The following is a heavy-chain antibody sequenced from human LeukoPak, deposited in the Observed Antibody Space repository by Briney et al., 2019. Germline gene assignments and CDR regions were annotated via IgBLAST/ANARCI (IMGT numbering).Heavy chain of an antibody. V-gene: IGHV4-59*01. J-gene: IGHJ4*02. D-gene: IGHD6-19*01. CDR1: GGSISSYY. CDR2: IYYSGST. Sequence: QPSETLSLTCTVSGGSISSYYWSWIRQPPGKGLEWIGYIYYSGSTNYNPSLKSRVTTSVDTSKNQFSLKLSSVTAADTAVYYCARTPERAVAVYFDYWGQGTLVTVSS. CDR3: ARTPERAVAVYFDY.